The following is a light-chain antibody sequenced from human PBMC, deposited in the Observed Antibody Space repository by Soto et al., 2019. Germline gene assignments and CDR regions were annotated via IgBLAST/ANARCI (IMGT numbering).Light chain of an antibody. CDR2: EVT. CDR3: RSYGGNNNLL. Sequence: QSVLTQPPSASGSPGQSVAISCTGTSSDVGGYDYVSWYQQHPGKAPKLMIYEVTKRPSGVPDRFSGSKSGNTASLTVSGLQAEDEADYYCRSYGGNNNLLFGGGTKLTVL. V-gene: IGLV2-8*01. CDR1: SSDVGGYDY. J-gene: IGLJ2*01.